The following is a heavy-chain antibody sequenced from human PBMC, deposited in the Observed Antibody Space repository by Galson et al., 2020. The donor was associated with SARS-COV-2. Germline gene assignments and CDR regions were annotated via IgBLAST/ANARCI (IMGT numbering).Heavy chain of an antibody. Sequence: ESLKISCAASGFTFSNYWMQWVRQVPGKGLVCVSRISSDGRTTTYADSVKGRFTISRDNAKNTLYLQMDSLRAEDTAVYYCTSGYCGTSCSGAFDIWGQGAMVTVSS. CDR1: GFTFSNYW. J-gene: IGHJ3*02. V-gene: IGHV3-74*01. D-gene: IGHD2-2*01. CDR2: ISSDGRTT. CDR3: TSGYCGTSCSGAFDI.